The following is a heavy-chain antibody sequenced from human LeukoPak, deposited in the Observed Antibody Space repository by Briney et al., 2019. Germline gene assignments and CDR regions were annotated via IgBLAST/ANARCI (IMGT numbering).Heavy chain of an antibody. Sequence: PGGSLRLSCAASGFTFSSYSMNWVRQAPGKGLEWVSSISSSSSYIYYADSVKGRFTISRDNAKNSLYLQMNSLRAEDTAVYYCAIVRVVVRYFDYWGQGTLVIVSS. J-gene: IGHJ4*02. V-gene: IGHV3-21*01. CDR2: ISSSSSYI. D-gene: IGHD3-22*01. CDR3: AIVRVVVRYFDY. CDR1: GFTFSSYS.